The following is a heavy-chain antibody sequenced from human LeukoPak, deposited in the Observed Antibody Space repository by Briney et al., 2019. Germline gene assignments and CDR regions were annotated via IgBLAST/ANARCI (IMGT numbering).Heavy chain of an antibody. V-gene: IGHV3-11*04. CDR3: ARDKSD. CDR1: GFAFSGYY. Sequence: GGSLRLSCAASGFAFSGYYMSWIRQAPGKGLEWVSYISSGGSIIYYTDSVKGRFTISRDNANKSLYLQMNSLRAEDTAVYYCARDKSDWGQGTLVTVSS. J-gene: IGHJ4*02. CDR2: ISSGGSII.